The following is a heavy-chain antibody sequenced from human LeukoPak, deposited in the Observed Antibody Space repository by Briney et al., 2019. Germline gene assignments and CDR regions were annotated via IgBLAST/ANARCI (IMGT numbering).Heavy chain of an antibody. J-gene: IGHJ4*02. V-gene: IGHV4-39*01. CDR2: VYYSGST. CDR3: ARHDGSYYTYNFDY. CDR1: GGSIRSSSYY. Sequence: PSETLSLTCTVSGGSIRSSSYYWGWIRQPPGKGLEWIGSVYYSGSTNYRPSLRSRVTIAVDTSKNQFSLKLSSVTATDTAVYYCARHDGSYYTYNFDYWGRGTLVTVSS. D-gene: IGHD3-22*01.